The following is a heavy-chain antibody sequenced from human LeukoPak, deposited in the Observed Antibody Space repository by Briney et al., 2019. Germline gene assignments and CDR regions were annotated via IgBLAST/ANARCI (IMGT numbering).Heavy chain of an antibody. CDR3: ARGSPDIVVVPAARTYYYYGMDV. CDR2: IIPIFGTA. V-gene: IGHV1-69*13. Sequence: SVKVSCKASGGTFSSYAISWVRRAPGQGLEWMGGIIPIFGTANYAQKFQGRVTITADESTSTAYMELSSLRSEDTAVYYCARGSPDIVVVPAARTYYYYGMDVWGQGTTVTVSS. D-gene: IGHD2-2*01. CDR1: GGTFSSYA. J-gene: IGHJ6*02.